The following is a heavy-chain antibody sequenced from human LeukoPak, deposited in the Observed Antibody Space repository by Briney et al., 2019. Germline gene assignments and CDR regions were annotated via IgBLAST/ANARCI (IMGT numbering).Heavy chain of an antibody. V-gene: IGHV3-21*01. CDR3: ARDLLGWELHYFDY. Sequence: GGSLRLSCAASGFTFSTYNMNWVRQAPGKGLDWVSSISGSSSYIYYADSVKGRFSISRDNAKNSLYLQMNSLRAEDTAVYYCARDLLGWELHYFDYWGQGTLVTVSS. CDR1: GFTFSTYN. D-gene: IGHD1-26*01. J-gene: IGHJ4*02. CDR2: ISGSSSYI.